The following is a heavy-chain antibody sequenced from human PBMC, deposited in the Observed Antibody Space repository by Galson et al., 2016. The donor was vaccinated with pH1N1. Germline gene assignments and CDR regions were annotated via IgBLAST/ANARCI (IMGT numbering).Heavy chain of an antibody. V-gene: IGHV3-30*02. Sequence: SLRLSCAASGFNFIAYGMHWVRQAPGKGLEWVASINSDESSKYYADSVKGRLTISRDNSKNTLYVQMNSLRAEDTAVYFCAKGLGSDWAFDYWGQGTLVTVSS. CDR2: INSDESSK. CDR1: GFNFIAYG. CDR3: AKGLGSDWAFDY. D-gene: IGHD6-19*01. J-gene: IGHJ4*02.